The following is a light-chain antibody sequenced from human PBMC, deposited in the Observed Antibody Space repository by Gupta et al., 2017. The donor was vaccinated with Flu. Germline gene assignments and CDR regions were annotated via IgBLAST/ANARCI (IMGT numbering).Light chain of an antibody. CDR2: KAS. CDR1: ESISSW. Sequence: GDRVTITCRASESISSWLAWFQKKPGKAPKPLIYKASSLESGVPSRFSGSGSGTEFSLTISSLQPDDLATYYCQQYKSDPWTFGQGTKVEIK. V-gene: IGKV1-5*03. CDR3: QQYKSDPWT. J-gene: IGKJ1*01.